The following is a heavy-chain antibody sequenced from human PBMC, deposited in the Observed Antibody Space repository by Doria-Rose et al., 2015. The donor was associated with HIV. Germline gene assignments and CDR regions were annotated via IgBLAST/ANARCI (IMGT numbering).Heavy chain of an antibody. D-gene: IGHD6-13*01. Sequence: QITLKESGPVLVKPTETLTLTCTVSGVSLSSPGMGVSWIRQPPGKAPEWLANIFADNERSYKTSLKSRRTISRGTSKSQVFLTRTDMDPVDTATYYCARIKSSRWYHKYYFDFWGQGTLVIVSA. CDR3: ARIKSSRWYHKYYFDF. CDR2: IFADNER. J-gene: IGHJ4*02. V-gene: IGHV2-26*01. CDR1: GVSLSSPGMG.